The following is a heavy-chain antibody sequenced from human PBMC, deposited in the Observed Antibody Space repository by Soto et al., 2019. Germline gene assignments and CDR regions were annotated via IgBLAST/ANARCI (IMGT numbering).Heavy chain of an antibody. V-gene: IGHV3-74*01. CDR1: KITRNVCC. Sequence: PGRSLSRSCTASKITRNVCCRNWLRQAPGKGLVWVSRINPESTTLTYADSVTGRFTISRDSAKNTLSLHLTSVTAADTAVYYCASSIVTPSAMFDHWGQGLLVTVSS. CDR3: ASSIVTPSAMFDH. J-gene: IGHJ5*02. CDR2: INPESTTL. D-gene: IGHD2-2*01.